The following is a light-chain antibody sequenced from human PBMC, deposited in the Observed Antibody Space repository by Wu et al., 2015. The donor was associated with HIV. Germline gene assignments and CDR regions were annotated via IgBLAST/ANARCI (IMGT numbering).Light chain of an antibody. Sequence: EIVLTQSPGTLSLSPGERASLSCRTSQSVGSNYLAWYQQKPGQAPRLLIYGASSRATGIPDRFSGSGSGTDFTLTISRLEPEDFATYYCQQSYSTPLTFGGGTKVEIK. CDR1: QSVGSNY. CDR3: QQSYSTPLT. V-gene: IGKV3-20*01. J-gene: IGKJ4*01. CDR2: GAS.